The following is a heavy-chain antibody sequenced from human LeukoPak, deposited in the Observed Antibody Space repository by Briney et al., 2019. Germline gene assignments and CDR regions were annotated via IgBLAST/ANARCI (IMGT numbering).Heavy chain of an antibody. V-gene: IGHV3-30*02. J-gene: IGHJ3*02. D-gene: IGHD3-22*01. CDR1: GFTFSDYG. CDR2: IRYDGSNK. Sequence: GGSLRLSCAASGFTFSDYGMHWVRQAPGKGLEWVAFIRYDGSNKYYADSVKGRFTISRDNSKNTLYLQMNSLRAEDTAVYYCAKIVGSPDYYDSSGHDAFDIWGQGTMVTVSS. CDR3: AKIVGSPDYYDSSGHDAFDI.